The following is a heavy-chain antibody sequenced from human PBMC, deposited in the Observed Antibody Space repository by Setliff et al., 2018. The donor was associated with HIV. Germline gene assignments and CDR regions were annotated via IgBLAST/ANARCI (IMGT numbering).Heavy chain of an antibody. Sequence: GESLKISCAASGFTFSSYAIHWVRQAPGEGLEWVSYISSSGSTIYYADSVKGRFTISRDNAKNSLYLQMNSLGAEDTAVYYCARVIDHGARWFFDYWGQGTPVTVSS. V-gene: IGHV3-48*03. J-gene: IGHJ4*02. CDR2: ISSSGSTI. CDR3: ARVIDHGARWFFDY. CDR1: GFTFSSYA. D-gene: IGHD4-17*01.